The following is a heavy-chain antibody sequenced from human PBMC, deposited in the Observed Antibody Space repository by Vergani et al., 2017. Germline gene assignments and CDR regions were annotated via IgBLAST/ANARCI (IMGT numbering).Heavy chain of an antibody. CDR3: ARDLRLLYNRFDA. J-gene: IGHJ5*02. Sequence: QVQLVESGGGVVQPVRSLRLSCAASGFTFNQYGMHWVRQAPGKGLEWVAVTWYAGNNKQYADSVKGRFTISRDNSKSTMYLQMNSLRDEDTCVYYCARDLRLLYNRFDAWGQGTLVTVSS. D-gene: IGHD1-14*01. CDR2: TWYAGNNK. V-gene: IGHV3-33*01. CDR1: GFTFNQYG.